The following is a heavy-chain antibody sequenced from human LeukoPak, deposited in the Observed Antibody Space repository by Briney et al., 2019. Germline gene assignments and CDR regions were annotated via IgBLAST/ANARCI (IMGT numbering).Heavy chain of an antibody. V-gene: IGHV1-2*02. CDR3: ARGMTGLDY. Sequence: ASVKVSCKASGYTFTGYYIHWVRQAPGQGLEWMGCIKTNSGDTNYAQKFQGRLTMTRDTSINTAYMELSSLRSDDTAVYYCARGMTGLDYWGQGTLVTVSS. CDR1: GYTFTGYY. D-gene: IGHD3-9*01. CDR2: IKTNSGDT. J-gene: IGHJ4*02.